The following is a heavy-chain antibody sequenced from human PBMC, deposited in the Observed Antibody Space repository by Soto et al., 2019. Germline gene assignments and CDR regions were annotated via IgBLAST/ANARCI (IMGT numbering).Heavy chain of an antibody. CDR3: ARTVATDY. V-gene: IGHV3-48*01. CDR2: ISSSSTI. J-gene: IGHJ4*02. CDR1: GFTFSSYS. Sequence: GGSLRLSCAASGFTFSSYSMNWVRQAPGKGLEWVSYISSSSTIYYADSVKGRFTISRDNAKNSLYLQMNSLRAEDTAVYYCARTVATDYWGQGTLVTVSS. D-gene: IGHD6-19*01.